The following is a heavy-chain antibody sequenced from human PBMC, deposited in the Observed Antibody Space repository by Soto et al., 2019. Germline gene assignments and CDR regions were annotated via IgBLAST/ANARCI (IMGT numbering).Heavy chain of an antibody. V-gene: IGHV4-30-2*01. Sequence: PSETLSLTCVVSGGSISSGCYSWSWIRQPPGKGLEWIGYIYHSGSTYYNPSLKSRVTISVDRSKNQFSLKLTSVTAADTAVYYCARDKITGLFDYWGQGTLVTVSS. CDR1: GGSISSGCYS. D-gene: IGHD2-8*02. CDR3: ARDKITGLFDY. J-gene: IGHJ4*02. CDR2: IYHSGST.